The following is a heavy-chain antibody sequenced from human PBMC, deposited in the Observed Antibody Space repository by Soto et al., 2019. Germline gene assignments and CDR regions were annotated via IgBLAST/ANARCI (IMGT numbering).Heavy chain of an antibody. J-gene: IGHJ2*01. D-gene: IGHD2-15*01. V-gene: IGHV3-23*01. Sequence: EVQLLGSGGGLVEPGGSLRLSCAASGFTFSSHAMSWVRQAPGKWLEWVSGISGSGGSTYNADSVKGRFTISRDNSKNSLYLEMNMLRAEGTAVYYCSKDLFPDIVVVDSATTDWYFDLWGRGTLVTVSS. CDR2: ISGSGGST. CDR3: SKDLFPDIVVVDSATTDWYFDL. CDR1: GFTFSSHA.